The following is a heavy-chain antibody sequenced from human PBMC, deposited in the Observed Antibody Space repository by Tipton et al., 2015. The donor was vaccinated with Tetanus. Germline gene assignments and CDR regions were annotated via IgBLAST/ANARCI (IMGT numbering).Heavy chain of an antibody. D-gene: IGHD3-10*01. CDR1: GGSLRSGDHY. CDR3: ARHLYGYWFDP. Sequence: TLSLTCSVSGGSLRSGDHYWGWIRQPPGRGLEWIASIYFEGSTYYSPSLKSRVTIAVDRSQNVFSLNLTSVTAADTAVYYCARHLYGYWFDPWGQGALVTVSS. J-gene: IGHJ5*02. CDR2: IYFEGST. V-gene: IGHV4-39*01.